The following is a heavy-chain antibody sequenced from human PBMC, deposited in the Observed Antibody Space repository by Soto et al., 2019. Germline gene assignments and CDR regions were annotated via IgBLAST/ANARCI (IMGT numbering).Heavy chain of an antibody. J-gene: IGHJ4*02. Sequence: EVQLVESGGGLAKPGGSLRLSCAGSGFTFSNAWMNWVRQAPGKGIYWVGRVKSKVDGGTVDYAAPVEGRFTISRDDSKNTVYLQMNSLRMEDTAMYYCATGGLGLDYWGQGTLVTVSS. D-gene: IGHD1-26*01. V-gene: IGHV3-15*01. CDR1: GFTFSNAW. CDR2: VKSKVDGGTV. CDR3: ATGGLGLDY.